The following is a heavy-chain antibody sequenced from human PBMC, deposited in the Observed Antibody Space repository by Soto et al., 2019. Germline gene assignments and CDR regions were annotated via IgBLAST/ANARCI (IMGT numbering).Heavy chain of an antibody. CDR1: GGSISSSSYY. CDR3: ARCTDLHGSGWIDY. Sequence: QLQLQESGPGLVKPSETLSLTCTVSGGSISSSSYYWGWIRQPPGKGLEWIGSIYYSGSTYYNPSLKSRVTLSADPSKNQFSLKLSSVTAADTAVYYCARCTDLHGSGWIDYWGQGTLVTVSS. CDR2: IYYSGST. V-gene: IGHV4-39*01. J-gene: IGHJ4*02. D-gene: IGHD6-19*01.